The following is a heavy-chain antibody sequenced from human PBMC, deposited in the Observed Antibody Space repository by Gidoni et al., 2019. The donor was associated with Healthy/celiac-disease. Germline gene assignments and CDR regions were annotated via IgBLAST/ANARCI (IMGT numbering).Heavy chain of an antibody. CDR1: GSTFTGYY. V-gene: IGHV1-2*02. Sequence: QVQLVQSGAEVKKHGASVQVSCTASGSTFTGYYMHWVRQAPGQGLEWMGWINPNSGGTNYAQKFQGRVTMTRDTSISTAYMELSRLRSDDTAVYYCARVEQWLGWPFDYWGQGTLVTVSS. CDR3: ARVEQWLGWPFDY. CDR2: INPNSGGT. J-gene: IGHJ4*02. D-gene: IGHD6-19*01.